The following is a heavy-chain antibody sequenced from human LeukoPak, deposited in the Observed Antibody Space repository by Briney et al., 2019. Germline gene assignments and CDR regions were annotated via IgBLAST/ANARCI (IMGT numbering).Heavy chain of an antibody. CDR3: ARWIVVVVAATHSNWFDP. J-gene: IGHJ5*02. CDR2: IYYSGST. CDR1: GGSISSYY. V-gene: IGHV4-39*07. D-gene: IGHD2-15*01. Sequence: PSETLSLTCTVSGGSISSYYWGWIRQPPGKGLEWIGSIYYSGSTYYNPSLKSRVTISVDTSKNQFSLKLSSVTAADTAVYYCARWIVVVVAATHSNWFDPWGQGTLVTVSS.